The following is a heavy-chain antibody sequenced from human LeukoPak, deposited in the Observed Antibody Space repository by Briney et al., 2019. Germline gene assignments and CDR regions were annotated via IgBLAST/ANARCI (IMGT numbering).Heavy chain of an antibody. J-gene: IGHJ4*02. CDR2: ISSSSSSI. D-gene: IGHD6-13*01. CDR3: ASHTTTAAPDY. V-gene: IGHV3-21*06. CDR1: GFTLSSYS. Sequence: GGSLRLSCAASGFTLSSYSMNWVRQAPGKGLEWVSSISSSSSSIYYADSVKGRFTISRDNAKNSLYLQINSLRAEDTATYYCASHTTTAAPDYWGQGTLVTVSS.